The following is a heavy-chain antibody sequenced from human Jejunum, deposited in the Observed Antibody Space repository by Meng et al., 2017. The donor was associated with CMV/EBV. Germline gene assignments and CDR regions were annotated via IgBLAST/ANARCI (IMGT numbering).Heavy chain of an antibody. V-gene: IGHV1-2*06. CDR3: ARDLSGYYSFVDY. D-gene: IGHD3-22*01. J-gene: IGHJ4*02. CDR1: GYTFTGYY. CDR2: INPNNGGA. Sequence: VRLVQSGAEVKRPGASVKVSCKASGYTFTGYYMQWVRQAPGQGPEWMGRINPNNGGANYAQQFQGRVTMTTDTSISTAYMELSRLRSDDTAVYYCARDLSGYYSFVDYWGQGTLVTVSS.